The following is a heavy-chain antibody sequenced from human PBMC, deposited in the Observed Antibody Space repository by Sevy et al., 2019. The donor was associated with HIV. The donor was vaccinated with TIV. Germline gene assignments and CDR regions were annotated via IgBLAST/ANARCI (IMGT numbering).Heavy chain of an antibody. V-gene: IGHV1-2*02. CDR2: INPNSGGT. CDR1: GYTFTDYY. D-gene: IGHD6-13*01. CDR3: ARDPSRAAEGWFDP. Sequence: ASVKVSCKASGYTFTDYYMYWVRQAPGQGLERMGWINPNSGGTNYAQKFQGRVTMTRDTSISTAYMELSRLRSDDTAMYYCARDPSRAAEGWFDPWGQGTLVTVSS. J-gene: IGHJ5*02.